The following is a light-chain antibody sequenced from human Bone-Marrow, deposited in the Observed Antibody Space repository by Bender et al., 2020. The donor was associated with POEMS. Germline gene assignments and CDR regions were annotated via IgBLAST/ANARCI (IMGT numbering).Light chain of an antibody. CDR1: ITNVGSYNL. V-gene: IGLV2-23*01. J-gene: IGLJ3*02. Sequence: QSVLTQPASVSGSPGQSITISCTGSITNVGSYNLVSWYQHLPGEAPKLIIYEDVKRPSGVSDRFSGSKSGDTASLTISGLQPDDEAHYYCCSFGGRSNLLFGGGTKVTV. CDR3: CSFGGRSNLL. CDR2: EDV.